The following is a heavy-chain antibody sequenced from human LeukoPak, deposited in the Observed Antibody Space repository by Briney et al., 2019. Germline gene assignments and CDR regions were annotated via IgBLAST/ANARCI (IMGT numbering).Heavy chain of an antibody. J-gene: IGHJ4*02. CDR2: IIPIFGTA. CDR1: GGTFSSYA. V-gene: IGHV1-69*05. D-gene: IGHD2-2*01. CDR3: ARGAYQLLPNPFDY. Sequence: ASVKVSCKASGGTFSSYAISWVRQAPGQGLEWMGGIIPIFGTANYAQKFQGRVTITTDESTSTAYMELRSLRSDDTAVYYCARGAYQLLPNPFDYWGQGTLVTVSS.